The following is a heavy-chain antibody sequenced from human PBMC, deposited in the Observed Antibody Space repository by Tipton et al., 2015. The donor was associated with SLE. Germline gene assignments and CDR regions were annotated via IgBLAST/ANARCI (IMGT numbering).Heavy chain of an antibody. CDR3: ARVNGWYDAFDI. Sequence: TLSLTCTVSGGSISSSRYYWGWIRQPPGKGLEWIGSIYHSGSTYYNPSLKSRVTISVDTSKNQFSLKLSSVTAADTAVYYCARVNGWYDAFDIWGQGTMVTVSS. V-gene: IGHV4-39*07. J-gene: IGHJ3*02. CDR1: GGSISSSRYY. D-gene: IGHD6-19*01. CDR2: IYHSGST.